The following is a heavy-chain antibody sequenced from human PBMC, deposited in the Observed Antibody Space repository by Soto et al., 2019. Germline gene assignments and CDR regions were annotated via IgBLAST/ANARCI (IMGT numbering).Heavy chain of an antibody. D-gene: IGHD3-22*01. V-gene: IGHV3-23*01. CDR2: ISGSGGST. CDR3: AKDLRNTMIVVVGPLYFDY. CDR1: GFTFSSYA. J-gene: IGHJ4*02. Sequence: GGSLRLSCAASGFTFSSYAMSWVRQAPGKGLEWVSAISGSGGSTYYADSVKGRFTISRDNSKNTLYLQMNSLRAEDTAVYYCAKDLRNTMIVVVGPLYFDYWGQGTLVTVSS.